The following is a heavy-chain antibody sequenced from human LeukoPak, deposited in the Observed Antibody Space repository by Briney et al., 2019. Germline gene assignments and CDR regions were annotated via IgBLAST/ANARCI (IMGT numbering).Heavy chain of an antibody. CDR3: AGGYSSSRSWFDP. D-gene: IGHD6-13*01. V-gene: IGHV4-34*01. CDR1: GGSFSGYY. CDR2: INHSGST. Sequence: SETLSLTCAVYGGSFSGYYWSWIRQPPGKGLEWIGEINHSGSTNYNPSLKSRVTISVDTSKNQFSLKLSSVTAADTAVYYCAGGYSSSRSWFDPWGQGTLVTVSS. J-gene: IGHJ5*02.